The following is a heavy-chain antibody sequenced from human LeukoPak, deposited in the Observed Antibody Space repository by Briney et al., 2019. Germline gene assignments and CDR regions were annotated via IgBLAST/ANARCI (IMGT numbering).Heavy chain of an antibody. D-gene: IGHD2-2*01. J-gene: IGHJ1*01. CDR1: GGSISGNY. CDR3: ARSRPVHCSIISCYGLDPFTY. Sequence: SETLSLTCTVSGGSISGNYWSWIRQPAGKGLEWIGRIYNSGNINYNPSLKSRATMSVDASKNQFSLKLSPVTAADTAIYYCARSRPVHCSIISCYGLDPFTYWGQGTLVTVSS. V-gene: IGHV4-4*07. CDR2: IYNSGNI.